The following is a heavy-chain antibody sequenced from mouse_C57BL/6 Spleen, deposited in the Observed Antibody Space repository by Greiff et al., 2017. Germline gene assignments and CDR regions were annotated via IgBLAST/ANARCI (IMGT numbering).Heavy chain of an antibody. CDR3: ARTRLRRGAMDY. CDR2: IYPGSGST. J-gene: IGHJ4*01. D-gene: IGHD2-4*01. Sequence: QVQLQQPGAELVKPGASVKMSCKASGYTFTSYWITWVKQRPGQGLEWIGDIYPGSGSTNYNEKFKSKATLTVDTSSSTAYMQLSSLTSEDSAVYYCARTRLRRGAMDYWGQGTSVTVSS. V-gene: IGHV1-55*01. CDR1: GYTFTSYW.